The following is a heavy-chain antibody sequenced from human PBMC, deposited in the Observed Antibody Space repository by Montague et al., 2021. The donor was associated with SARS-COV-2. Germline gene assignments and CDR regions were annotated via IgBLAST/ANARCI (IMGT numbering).Heavy chain of an antibody. Sequence: SLRLSGAASGFTFSRYAMHWVRQAPGKGLEWVAVISYDGSNQYYLDSLXGRFTISRDNSKNTLYLQMNSLRAEDTAVYYCARDPDGYNEDGAFDIWGQGTMVTVSS. CDR1: GFTFSRYA. CDR3: ARDPDGYNEDGAFDI. V-gene: IGHV3-30*04. D-gene: IGHD5-24*01. CDR2: ISYDGSNQ. J-gene: IGHJ3*02.